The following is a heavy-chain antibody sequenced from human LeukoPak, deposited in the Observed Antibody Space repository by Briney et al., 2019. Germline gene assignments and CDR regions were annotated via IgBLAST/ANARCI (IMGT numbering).Heavy chain of an antibody. CDR2: IYNGGST. CDR3: ARLYGTFLEWSPYFDY. V-gene: IGHV3-53*04. D-gene: IGHD3-3*02. J-gene: IGHJ4*02. CDR1: GFTVSSNF. Sequence: TGGSLRLSCAASGFTVSSNFMSWVRQAPGKGLEWVSVIYNGGSTYYADSVKGRFTISRHNSKNTLYLQMDSLRAEDTAVYYCARLYGTFLEWSPYFDYWGQGTLVTVSS.